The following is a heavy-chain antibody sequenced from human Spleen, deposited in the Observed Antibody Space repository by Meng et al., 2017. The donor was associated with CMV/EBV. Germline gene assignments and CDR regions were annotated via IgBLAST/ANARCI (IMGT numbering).Heavy chain of an antibody. Sequence: KISCKGSGYSFTSYWIGWVRQMPGKGLEWMGIIYPGDSDTRYSPSFQGQVTISADKSISTAYLQWSSLKASDTAMYYCARQGGIAAAGTQYGMDVWGQGTTVTVSS. CDR3: ARQGGIAAAGTQYGMDV. J-gene: IGHJ6*02. D-gene: IGHD6-13*01. CDR1: GYSFTSYW. CDR2: IYPGDSDT. V-gene: IGHV5-51*01.